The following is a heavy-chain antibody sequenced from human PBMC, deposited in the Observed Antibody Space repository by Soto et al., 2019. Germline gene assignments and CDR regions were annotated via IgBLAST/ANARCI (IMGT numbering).Heavy chain of an antibody. D-gene: IGHD6-13*01. V-gene: IGHV4-39*01. CDR2: IYYSGST. CDR1: GGSISSSSYY. CDR3: AQTYGYSSSWYGDYGMAV. Sequence: SETLSLTCTVSGGSISSSSYYWGWIRQPPGKGLEWIGSIYYSGSTYYNPSLKSRVTISVDTSKNQFSLKLSSVTAADTAVYYCAQTYGYSSSWYGDYGMAVWGQGTTVTVSS. J-gene: IGHJ6*02.